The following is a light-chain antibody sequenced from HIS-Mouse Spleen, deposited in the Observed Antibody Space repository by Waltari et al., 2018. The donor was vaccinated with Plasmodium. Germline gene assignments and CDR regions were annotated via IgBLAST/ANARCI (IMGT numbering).Light chain of an antibody. V-gene: IGLV1-51*01. CDR2: DNT. CDR1: SSNIGNTY. J-gene: IGLJ2*01. CDR3: GTWDSSLSAGVV. Sequence: QSVLTQPPSVSAAPGQKVTISCPGSSSNIGNTYVSWYQQLPGTAPKLLIYDNTKRAAGIPDRCSGSTSCTSATLGIAGLQTGDEADYYVGTWDSSLSAGVVFGGGTKLTVL.